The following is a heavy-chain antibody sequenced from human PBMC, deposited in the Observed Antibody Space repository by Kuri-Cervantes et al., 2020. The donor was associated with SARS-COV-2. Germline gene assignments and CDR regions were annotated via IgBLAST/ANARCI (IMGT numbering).Heavy chain of an antibody. CDR1: GYSISSGYY. J-gene: IGHJ4*02. CDR2: IYHSGST. CDR3: ARLVSSGWYAFDY. D-gene: IGHD6-19*01. V-gene: IGHV4-38-2*01. Sequence: ESLKISCAVSGYSISSGYYWGWIRQPPGKGLEWIGSIYHSGSTYYNPSLKSRVTISVDTSKNQFSLKLSSVTAADTAVYYRARLVSSGWYAFDYWGQGTLVTVSS.